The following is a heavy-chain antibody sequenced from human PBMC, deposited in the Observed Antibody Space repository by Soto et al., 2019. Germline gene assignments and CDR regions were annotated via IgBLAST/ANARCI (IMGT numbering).Heavy chain of an antibody. CDR1: GGSISSGGYS. CDR3: ARSGGEVRTAAGTDTYYYYYGMDV. D-gene: IGHD6-13*01. V-gene: IGHV4-30-2*01. Sequence: SETLSLTCAVSGGSISSGGYSWSWIRQPPGKGLEWIGYIYHSGSTYYNPSLKSRVTISVDRSKNQFSLKLSSVTAADTAVYYCARSGGEVRTAAGTDTYYYYYGMDVWGQGTTVTVSS. CDR2: IYHSGST. J-gene: IGHJ6*02.